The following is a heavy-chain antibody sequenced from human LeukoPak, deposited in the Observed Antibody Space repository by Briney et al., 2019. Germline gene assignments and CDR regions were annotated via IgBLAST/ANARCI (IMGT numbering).Heavy chain of an antibody. V-gene: IGHV3-30*02. CDR1: GFTFSSHG. J-gene: IGHJ4*02. Sequence: PGGSLRLSCAASGFTFSSHGMHWVRQAPGKGLEWVAFIRHDGSNKYYADSVKGRFTIPRDNSKNTLYVQMNSLRAEDTAVYYCAKDRSDYYYDTTGPLNYWGQGTLVTVSS. CDR3: AKDRSDYYYDTTGPLNY. D-gene: IGHD3-22*01. CDR2: IRHDGSNK.